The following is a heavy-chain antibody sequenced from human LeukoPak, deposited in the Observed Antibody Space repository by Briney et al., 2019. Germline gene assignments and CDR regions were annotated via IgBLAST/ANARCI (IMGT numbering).Heavy chain of an antibody. Sequence: PSETLSLTCAVSGGSISSSNWWSWVRQPPGKGLEWIGEIYHSGSTNYNPSLKSRVTISVDKSKNQFSLKLSSVTAADTAVYYCASLQWGYSGYDYANFDYWGQGTLVTVSS. CDR1: GGSISSSNW. CDR2: IYHSGST. CDR3: ASLQWGYSGYDYANFDY. J-gene: IGHJ4*02. V-gene: IGHV4-4*02. D-gene: IGHD5-12*01.